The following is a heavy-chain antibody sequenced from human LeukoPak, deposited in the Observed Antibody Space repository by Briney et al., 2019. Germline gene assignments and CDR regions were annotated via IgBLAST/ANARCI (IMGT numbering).Heavy chain of an antibody. CDR2: IWYDGSNK. CDR1: GFTFSTYW. D-gene: IGHD3-22*01. V-gene: IGHV3-33*06. J-gene: IGHJ4*02. Sequence: GGSLRLSCAASGFTFSTYWMTWVRQAPGKGLEWVAVIWYDGSNKYYADSVKGRFTISRDNSKNTLYLQMNSLRAEDTAVYYCAKGGYDSSGYYDYWGQGTLVTVSS. CDR3: AKGGYDSSGYYDY.